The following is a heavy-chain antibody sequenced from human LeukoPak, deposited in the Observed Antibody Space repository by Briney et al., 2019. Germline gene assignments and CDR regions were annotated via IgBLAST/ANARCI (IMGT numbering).Heavy chain of an antibody. J-gene: IGHJ4*02. Sequence: GGSLRLSCTASGFTFGDYAMSWVRQAPGKGLEWVGFIRSKAYGGTTEYAASVKGRFTISRDDSKSIAYLQMNSLKTEDTAVYHCTSLGDSSGYYPDYWGQGTLVTVSS. CDR1: GFTFGDYA. CDR2: IRSKAYGGTT. D-gene: IGHD3-22*01. CDR3: TSLGDSSGYYPDY. V-gene: IGHV3-49*04.